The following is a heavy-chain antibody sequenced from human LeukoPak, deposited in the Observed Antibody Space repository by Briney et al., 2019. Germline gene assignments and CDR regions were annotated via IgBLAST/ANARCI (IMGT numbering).Heavy chain of an antibody. CDR2: ISSSSSYI. V-gene: IGHV3-21*01. Sequence: GGSLRLSCAASGFIFSTYNMNWVRQAPGKGLEWVSSISSSSSYIYYADSVKGRFTISRDNAKNSLYLQMNSLRADDTAVYYCARDTQQLGGYYYYYYMDVWGKGTTVTVSS. J-gene: IGHJ6*03. CDR1: GFIFSTYN. CDR3: ARDTQQLGGYYYYYYMDV. D-gene: IGHD6-13*01.